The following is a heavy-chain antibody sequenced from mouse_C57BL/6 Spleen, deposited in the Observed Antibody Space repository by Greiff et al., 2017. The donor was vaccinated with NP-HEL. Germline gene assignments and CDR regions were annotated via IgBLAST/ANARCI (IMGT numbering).Heavy chain of an antibody. Sequence: VQLQQSGPELVKPGASVKIPCKASGYTFTDYNMDWVKQSHGKSLEWIGDINPNNGGTIYNQKFKGKATLTVDKSSSTAYMELRSLTSEDTAVYYCARSRSLLWSPFAYWGQGTLVTVSA. CDR1: GYTFTDYN. J-gene: IGHJ3*01. D-gene: IGHD2-10*01. CDR3: ARSRSLLWSPFAY. CDR2: INPNNGGT. V-gene: IGHV1-18*01.